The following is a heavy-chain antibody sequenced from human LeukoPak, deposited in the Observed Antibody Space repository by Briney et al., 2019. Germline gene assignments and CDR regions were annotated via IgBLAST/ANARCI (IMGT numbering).Heavy chain of an antibody. CDR1: GGSISSSSYY. Sequence: SVTLSLTCTVSGGSISSSSYYWGWIRQPPGKGLEWIGSSYYSGSTYYNPSLNSRVTISVDTSKNQFSLKLSSVTAADTAVYYCARGPDYYDWGYYYGMDVWGQGTTVTVSS. D-gene: IGHD3-16*01. CDR3: ARGPDYYDWGYYYGMDV. J-gene: IGHJ6*02. V-gene: IGHV4-39*01. CDR2: SYYSGST.